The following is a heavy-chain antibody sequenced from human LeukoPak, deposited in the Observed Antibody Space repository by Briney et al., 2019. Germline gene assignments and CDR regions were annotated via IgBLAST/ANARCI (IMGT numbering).Heavy chain of an antibody. Sequence: GGSLRLSCAASGFTFSSYAMHWVRQAPDKGLEWVAVISYDGSNKYYADSVKGRFTISRDNSKNTLYLQMNSLRAEDTAVYYCARRGDPYCSSTSCAGLFDPWGQGTLVTVSS. V-gene: IGHV3-30*04. CDR1: GFTFSSYA. CDR2: ISYDGSNK. D-gene: IGHD2-2*01. CDR3: ARRGDPYCSSTSCAGLFDP. J-gene: IGHJ5*02.